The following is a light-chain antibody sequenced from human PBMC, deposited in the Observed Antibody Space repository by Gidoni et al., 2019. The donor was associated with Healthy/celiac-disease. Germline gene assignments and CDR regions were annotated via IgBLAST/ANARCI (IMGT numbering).Light chain of an antibody. Sequence: SYEPTQPPLVSVSPGQTARITCAGDALPKQYACWYQQKPGQAPVLVIFKDSERPSGIPERFSGSSSGTTVTLTISGVQAEDEADYYCQSADSSGTYVVFGGGTKLTVL. CDR3: QSADSSGTYVV. J-gene: IGLJ2*01. CDR2: KDS. CDR1: ALPKQY. V-gene: IGLV3-25*03.